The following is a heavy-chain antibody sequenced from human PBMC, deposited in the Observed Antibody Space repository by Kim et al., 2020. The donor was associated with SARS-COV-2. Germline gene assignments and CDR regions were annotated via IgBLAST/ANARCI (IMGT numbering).Heavy chain of an antibody. CDR1: GFIFSNYA. CDR2: ITGTGGNT. D-gene: IGHD3-9*01. CDR3: VEKPRYFDY. V-gene: IGHV3-23*01. J-gene: IGHJ4*02. Sequence: GGSLRLSCAASGFIFSNYAMSWVRQTPGKGLEWVSAITGTGGNTYYADSVKGRFTISRDNSKNTLYLQMNSLRAEDTAVYYCVEKPRYFDYWGQGTLVTVSS.